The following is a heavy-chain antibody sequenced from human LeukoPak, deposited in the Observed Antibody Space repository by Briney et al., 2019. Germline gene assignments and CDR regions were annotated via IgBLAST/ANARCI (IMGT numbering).Heavy chain of an antibody. CDR2: ISAYNGNT. CDR3: ARGSNYDFWSGYYTNYYYYMDV. D-gene: IGHD3-3*01. CDR1: GYTFTSYG. Sequence: ASVKVSCKASGYTFTSYGISWVRQAPGQGLEWMGWISAYNGNTNYAQKLQGRVTMTTDTATSTAYMELRSLRSDDTAVYYCARGSNYDFWSGYYTNYYYYMDVWGKGTTVTVSS. V-gene: IGHV1-18*01. J-gene: IGHJ6*03.